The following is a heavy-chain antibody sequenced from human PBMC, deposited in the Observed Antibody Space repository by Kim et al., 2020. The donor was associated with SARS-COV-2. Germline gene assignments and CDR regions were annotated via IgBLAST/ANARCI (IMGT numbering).Heavy chain of an antibody. CDR2: T. D-gene: IGHD3-16*01. Sequence: TYYASSGKGRFSISRDNSRNTLLLQMNSLRAEDTAKYYCTKDLLWSPDPWGQGILVTVSS. J-gene: IGHJ5*02. CDR3: TKDLLWSPDP. V-gene: IGHV3-23*01.